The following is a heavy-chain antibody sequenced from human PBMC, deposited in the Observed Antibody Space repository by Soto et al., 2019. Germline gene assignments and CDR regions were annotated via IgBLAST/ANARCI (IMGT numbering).Heavy chain of an antibody. J-gene: IGHJ6*02. Sequence: GGSPRLSCAASGFTFSSYGMHWVRQAPGKGLEWVAVISYDGSNKYYADSVKGRFTISRDNSKNTLYLQMNSLRAEDTAVYYCAKDLRDSGYVSYYYYYYGMDVWRQGTTVTVAS. CDR1: GFTFSSYG. D-gene: IGHD5-12*01. V-gene: IGHV3-30*18. CDR3: AKDLRDSGYVSYYYYYYGMDV. CDR2: ISYDGSNK.